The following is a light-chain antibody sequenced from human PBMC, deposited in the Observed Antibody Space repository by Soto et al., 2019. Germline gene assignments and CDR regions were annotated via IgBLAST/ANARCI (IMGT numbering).Light chain of an antibody. Sequence: EIVLTQSPGTLSLSPGERAPLSCRARQSVSSSYLAWYQQKPGQAPRLLIYGASSRATGIPDRFSGSGSGTDFTLTISRLEPEDFAVYYCQHYGTSSPITFGQGTRLEIK. CDR2: GAS. CDR1: QSVSSSY. CDR3: QHYGTSSPIT. V-gene: IGKV3-20*01. J-gene: IGKJ5*01.